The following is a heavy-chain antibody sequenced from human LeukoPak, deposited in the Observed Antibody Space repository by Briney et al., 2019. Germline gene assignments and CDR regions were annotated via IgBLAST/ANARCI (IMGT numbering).Heavy chain of an antibody. Sequence: GASLKISCTGSGYTFTDHWISWVRRLRGKGLEWMGRIDPSDSYTQYIPSLQGHVTISTDKSISTAYLQWSSLKASDTAIYYCARNTGGTLTLWGQGTLVTVSS. CDR2: IDPSDSYT. D-gene: IGHD1-14*01. J-gene: IGHJ4*02. V-gene: IGHV5-10-1*01. CDR3: ARNTGGTLTL. CDR1: GYTFTDHW.